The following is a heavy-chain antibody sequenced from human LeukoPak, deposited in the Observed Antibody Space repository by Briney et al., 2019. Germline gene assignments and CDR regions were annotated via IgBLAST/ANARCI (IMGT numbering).Heavy chain of an antibody. Sequence: PSETLSLTCTVSGGSISSYYWSWIRQPPGKGLEWIGYIYYSGSTNYNPSLKSRVTISVDTSKNQFSLKLSSVTAADTAVYYCARQEPHYYDSSGYYIWGQGTLVTVSS. CDR3: ARQEPHYYDSSGYYI. CDR1: GGSISSYY. D-gene: IGHD3-22*01. CDR2: IYYSGST. V-gene: IGHV4-59*08. J-gene: IGHJ4*02.